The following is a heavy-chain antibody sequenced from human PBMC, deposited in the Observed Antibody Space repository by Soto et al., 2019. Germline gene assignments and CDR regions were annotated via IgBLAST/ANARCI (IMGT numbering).Heavy chain of an antibody. V-gene: IGHV3-30*18. CDR1: GFTFSNYD. CDR2: ISYAGFNE. Sequence: QVQLVESGGGVVQPGGSLRLSCAASGFTFSNYDMHWVRQAPGKGLEWVARISYAGFNESYGDSVKGRFAISRENSKNTLYLQMHSLRHEDTAIYNCAKADGAFDFSFSAMDVWGPGATVTVSS. D-gene: IGHD4-17*01. J-gene: IGHJ6*02. CDR3: AKADGAFDFSFSAMDV.